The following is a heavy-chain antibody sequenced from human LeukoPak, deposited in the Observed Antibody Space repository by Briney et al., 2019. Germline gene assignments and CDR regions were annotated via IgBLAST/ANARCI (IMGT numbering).Heavy chain of an antibody. CDR1: GYTFTSYG. Sequence: ASVKVSCKASGYTFTSYGISWVRQAPGQGLEWMGWISAYNGNTNYAQKLQGRVTMNTDTSTSTAYMELRSLRSEDTAVYYCASNDYGGNSGNYYYYMDVWGKGTTVTVSS. V-gene: IGHV1-18*01. CDR2: ISAYNGNT. J-gene: IGHJ6*03. CDR3: ASNDYGGNSGNYYYYMDV. D-gene: IGHD4-23*01.